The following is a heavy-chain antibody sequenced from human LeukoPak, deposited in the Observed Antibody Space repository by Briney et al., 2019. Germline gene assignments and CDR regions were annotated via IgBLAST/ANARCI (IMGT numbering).Heavy chain of an antibody. CDR2: IYYSGST. CDR1: GGSISSGGYY. Sequence: SETLSLTCTVSGGSISSGGYYWSWIRQHPGKGLEWIGYIYYSGSTTYNPSLKSRVTISVDTSKNQFSLNLTSVTAADTAVYYCARRDGIAAAGSPFGYWGQGALVTVSS. D-gene: IGHD6-13*01. J-gene: IGHJ4*02. V-gene: IGHV4-31*03. CDR3: ARRDGIAAAGSPFGY.